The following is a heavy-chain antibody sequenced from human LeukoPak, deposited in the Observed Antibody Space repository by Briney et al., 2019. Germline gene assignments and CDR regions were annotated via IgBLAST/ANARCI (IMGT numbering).Heavy chain of an antibody. Sequence: GGSLRLSCAASGFTVSSNYMSWVRQAPGKGLEWVLVIYSGGSTYYADSVKGRFTISRDNSKNTLYLQMNSLRAEDTAVYYCARGCSESIVVVVAATQWGDIDYWGQGTLVTVSS. J-gene: IGHJ4*02. CDR1: GFTVSSNY. CDR2: IYSGGST. D-gene: IGHD2-15*01. V-gene: IGHV3-53*01. CDR3: ARGCSESIVVVVAATQWGDIDY.